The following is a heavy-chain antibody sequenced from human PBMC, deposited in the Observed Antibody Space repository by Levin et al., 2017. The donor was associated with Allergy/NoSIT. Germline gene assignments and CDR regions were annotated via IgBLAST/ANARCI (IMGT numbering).Heavy chain of an antibody. CDR2: IIPIFGTA. CDR3: ARESQERRSGSDAFDI. J-gene: IGHJ3*02. D-gene: IGHD1-1*01. V-gene: IGHV1-69*13. Sequence: ASVKVSCKASGGTFSSYAISWVRQAPGQGLEWMGGIIPIFGTANYAQKFQGRVTITADESTSTAYMELSSLRSEDTAVYYCARESQERRSGSDAFDIWGQGTMVTVSS. CDR1: GGTFSSYA.